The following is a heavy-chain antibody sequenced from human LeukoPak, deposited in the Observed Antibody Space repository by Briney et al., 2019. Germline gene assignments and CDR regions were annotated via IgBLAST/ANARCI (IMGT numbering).Heavy chain of an antibody. Sequence: PSETLSLTCTVSGGSITSSNYYWGWIRQPPGKGLEWIGSIYYSGGTYHNPSLTSRVTISVDTSKNQCSLKLSSVTAADTALYYCALRTMPPYYFDYWGQGTLVTVSS. CDR1: GGSITSSNYY. J-gene: IGHJ4*02. CDR3: ALRTMPPYYFDY. D-gene: IGHD2-2*01. V-gene: IGHV4-39*01. CDR2: IYYSGGT.